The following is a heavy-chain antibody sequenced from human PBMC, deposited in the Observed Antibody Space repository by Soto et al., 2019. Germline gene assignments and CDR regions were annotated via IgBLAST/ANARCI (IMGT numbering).Heavy chain of an antibody. Sequence: QVQLQQWGAGLLKPSETLSLTCAVYGGSFSGYYWSWIRQRPGKGLEWIGEINHSGSTNYNPSLKSRVTISVDTSKNQFSLKLSSVTAADTAVYYCARGLDRYYPIDYWGQGTLVTVSS. V-gene: IGHV4-34*01. J-gene: IGHJ4*02. CDR3: ARGLDRYYPIDY. D-gene: IGHD3-10*01. CDR2: INHSGST. CDR1: GGSFSGYY.